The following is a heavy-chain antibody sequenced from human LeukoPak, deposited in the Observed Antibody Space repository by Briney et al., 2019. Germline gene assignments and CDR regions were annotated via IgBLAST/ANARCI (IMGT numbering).Heavy chain of an antibody. J-gene: IGHJ4*02. V-gene: IGHV3-9*01. CDR2: ISWNSGSI. D-gene: IGHD1-26*01. Sequence: GGSLRLSCAASGFTFDDYAMHWVRQAPGKGLEWVSGISWNSGSIGYADSVKGRFTISRDNAENSLYLQMNSLRAEDTALYYCAKVTIVGATTWGQGTLVTVSS. CDR1: GFTFDDYA. CDR3: AKVTIVGATT.